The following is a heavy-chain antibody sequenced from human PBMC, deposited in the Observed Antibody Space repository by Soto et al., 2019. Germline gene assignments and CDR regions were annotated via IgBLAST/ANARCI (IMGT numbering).Heavy chain of an antibody. J-gene: IGHJ3*02. V-gene: IGHV3-33*01. CDR3: ARGTTVVRGDAFDI. Sequence: QVQLVESGGGVVQPGRSLRLSCAASGFTFSSYGMHWVRQAPGKGLEWVAVIWYDGSNKYYADSVKGRFTISRDNSKNRLYLQMNSLRAEDTAVYYCARGTTVVRGDAFDIWGQGTMVTVSS. CDR1: GFTFSSYG. D-gene: IGHD4-17*01. CDR2: IWYDGSNK.